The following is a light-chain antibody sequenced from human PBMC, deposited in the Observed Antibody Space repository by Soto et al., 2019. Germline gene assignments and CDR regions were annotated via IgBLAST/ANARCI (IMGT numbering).Light chain of an antibody. CDR3: QQVNTYPLT. CDR2: GAS. V-gene: IGKV1-5*01. J-gene: IGKJ4*01. CDR1: QRIATW. Sequence: DIPLTQSPSTLSASVGDRVTITCRASQRIATWLAWYQHQPGSAPKLLIYGASTLQSGVPSRFSGSGSGTDFTLTISSLQPEDFGTYYCQQVNTYPLTFGGGTKVDIK.